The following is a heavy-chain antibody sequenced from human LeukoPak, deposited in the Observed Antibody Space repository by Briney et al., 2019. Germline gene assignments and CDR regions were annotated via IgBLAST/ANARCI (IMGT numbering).Heavy chain of an antibody. D-gene: IGHD6-25*01. CDR2: ISGSGGST. CDR3: AKGEGYRSGGGYFDY. J-gene: IGHJ4*02. V-gene: IGHV3-23*01. CDR1: GFTFSSYA. Sequence: SGGSLRLSCAASGFTFSSYAMSWVRQAPEKGLEWVSAISGSGGSTYCADSVKGRFTISRDNSKNTVYLQMNSLRAEDTAVYYCAKGEGYRSGGGYFDYWGQGTLVTVSS.